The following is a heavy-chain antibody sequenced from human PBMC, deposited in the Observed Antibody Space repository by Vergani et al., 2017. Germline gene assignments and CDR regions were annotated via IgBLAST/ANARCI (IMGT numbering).Heavy chain of an antibody. V-gene: IGHV4-34*11. Sequence: QVQLQQWGAGLLKPSETLSLTCAVYGGSFSGYYWSWIRQPPGKGLEWIGYIYYSGSTNYNPSRKSRVTISVDTAKNQFSLKLSSVTAADTAVYYCARGRNSSSWYYYYYYYGMDVWGQGP. CDR1: GGSFSGYY. D-gene: IGHD6-13*01. CDR3: ARGRNSSSWYYYYYYYGMDV. J-gene: IGHJ6*02. CDR2: IYYSGST.